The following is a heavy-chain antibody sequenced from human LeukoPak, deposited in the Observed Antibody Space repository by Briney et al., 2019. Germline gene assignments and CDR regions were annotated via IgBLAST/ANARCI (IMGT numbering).Heavy chain of an antibody. J-gene: IGHJ3*02. CDR1: GVTVSSNY. V-gene: IGHV3-66*01. CDR2: IYSGGST. D-gene: IGHD2/OR15-2a*01. Sequence: GGSLRLSCAASGVTVSSNYMSWVRQAPGKGLEWVSVIYSGGSTYYADSVKGRFTISRDNSKNTLYLQMNSLRAEDTAVYYCARVSEYYADAFDIWGQGTMVTVSS. CDR3: ARVSEYYADAFDI.